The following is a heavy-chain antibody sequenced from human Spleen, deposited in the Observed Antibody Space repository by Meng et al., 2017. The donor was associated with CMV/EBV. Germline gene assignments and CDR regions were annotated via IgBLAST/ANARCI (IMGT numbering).Heavy chain of an antibody. Sequence: FTSYGISWVRRAPGQGLEWMGWVSAYNGNTNYAQELQGRVTMTADTSTSTAYMELRSLRSDDTAVYYCARVLGYCSSTSCRKGFDPWGQGTLVTVSS. CDR2: VSAYNGNT. V-gene: IGHV1-18*01. D-gene: IGHD2-2*01. CDR1: FTSYG. J-gene: IGHJ5*02. CDR3: ARVLGYCSSTSCRKGFDP.